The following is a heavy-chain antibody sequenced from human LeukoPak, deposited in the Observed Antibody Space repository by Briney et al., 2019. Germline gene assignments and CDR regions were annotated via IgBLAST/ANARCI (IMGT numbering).Heavy chain of an antibody. CDR1: GGSISSSSYY. CDR2: IYTSGST. CDR3: ARGPLTVTRGFDP. D-gene: IGHD4-17*01. V-gene: IGHV4-61*02. J-gene: IGHJ5*02. Sequence: SETLSLTCTVSGGSISSSSYYWGWIRQPAGKRLEWIGRIYTSGSTNYNPSLKSRITMSVDTSKNQFSLKLSSVTAADTAIYYCARGPLTVTRGFDPWGQGTLVTVSS.